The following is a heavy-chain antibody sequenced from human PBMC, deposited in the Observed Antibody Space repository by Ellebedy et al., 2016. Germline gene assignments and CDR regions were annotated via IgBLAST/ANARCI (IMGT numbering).Heavy chain of an antibody. CDR3: ARAPAAYSSSSTILAPYYFDY. Sequence: SETLSLXXTVSGGSISSYYWSWIRQPPGKGLEWIGYIYYSGSTNYNPSLKSRVTISVDTSKNQFSLKLSSVTAADTAVYYCARAPAAYSSSSTILAPYYFDYWGQGTLVTVSS. CDR1: GGSISSYY. V-gene: IGHV4-59*13. CDR2: IYYSGST. J-gene: IGHJ4*02. D-gene: IGHD6-6*01.